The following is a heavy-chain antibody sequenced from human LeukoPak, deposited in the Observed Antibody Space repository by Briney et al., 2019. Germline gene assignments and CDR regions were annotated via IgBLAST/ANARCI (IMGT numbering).Heavy chain of an antibody. Sequence: PSETLSLTCTVSGGSISSYYWSWIRQPPGKGLEWIGYIYYSGSTNYNPSLKSRVTISVDTSKNQFSLKLSSVTAADTAVYYCAGRSDLTPEGVFDYWGQGTLVTVSS. D-gene: IGHD3-16*01. CDR2: IYYSGST. CDR3: AGRSDLTPEGVFDY. J-gene: IGHJ4*02. CDR1: GGSISSYY. V-gene: IGHV4-59*08.